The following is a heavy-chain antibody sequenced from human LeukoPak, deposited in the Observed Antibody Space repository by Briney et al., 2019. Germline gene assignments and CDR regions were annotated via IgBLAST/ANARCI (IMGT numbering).Heavy chain of an antibody. V-gene: IGHV1-46*01. D-gene: IGHD5-12*01. CDR2: INPSGGST. Sequence: ASVKVSCKASGYTFTSYYMHWVRQAPGQGLEWMGIINPSGGSTSYAQKFQGRVTMTRDTSTSTVYMELSSLRSEDTAVYYCARDPSAATIRTPYYFDYWGQGTLVTVSS. J-gene: IGHJ4*02. CDR3: ARDPSAATIRTPYYFDY. CDR1: GYTFTSYY.